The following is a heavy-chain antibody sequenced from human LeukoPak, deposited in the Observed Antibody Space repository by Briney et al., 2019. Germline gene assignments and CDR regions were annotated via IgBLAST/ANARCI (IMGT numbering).Heavy chain of an antibody. CDR3: ARDISSSSSGGYYYYMDV. D-gene: IGHD6-6*01. V-gene: IGHV3-53*01. Sequence: GGSLRLSCAASGFTVSSNYMSWVCQAPGKGLEWVSVIYSGGSTYYADSVKGRFTISRDNSKNTLYLQMNSLRAEDTAVYYCARDISSSSSGGYYYYMDVWGKGTTVTVSS. CDR2: IYSGGST. CDR1: GFTVSSNY. J-gene: IGHJ6*03.